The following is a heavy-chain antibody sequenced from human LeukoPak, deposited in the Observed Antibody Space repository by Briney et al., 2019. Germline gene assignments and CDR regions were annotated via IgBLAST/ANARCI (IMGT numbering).Heavy chain of an antibody. V-gene: IGHV1-69*04. CDR1: GGTVSSYA. CDR3: ARDRITIFGVVIIPVAPFDY. Sequence: SVKVSCKASGGTVSSYAISWVRQAPGQGLEWMGRIIPILGIANYAQKFQGRVTITADKSTSTAYMELSSLRSEDTAVYYCARDRITIFGVVIIPVAPFDYWGQGTLVTVSS. D-gene: IGHD3-3*01. CDR2: IIPILGIA. J-gene: IGHJ4*02.